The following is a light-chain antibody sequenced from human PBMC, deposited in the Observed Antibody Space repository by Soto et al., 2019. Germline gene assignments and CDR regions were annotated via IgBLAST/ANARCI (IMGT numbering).Light chain of an antibody. CDR3: QQYCISLNP. V-gene: IGKV3-20*01. J-gene: IGKJ5*01. CDR2: RAS. CDR1: QIVSSSY. Sequence: EIGLTQSPGTLSFSPGERATLSCSASQIVSSSYLAWYQQKPGQAPRLLIYRASVRATGFPDRFSGSGSVTDFYIPITRLEHEDFAVYYCQQYCISLNPFCQATPLEIK.